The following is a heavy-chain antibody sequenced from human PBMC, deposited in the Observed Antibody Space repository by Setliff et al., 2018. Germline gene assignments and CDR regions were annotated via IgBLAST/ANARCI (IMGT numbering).Heavy chain of an antibody. J-gene: IGHJ3*01. CDR1: GLRFSDAW. D-gene: IGHD2-8*01. CDR2: IKSYGSGGTI. CDR3: VHNADFIGTFNT. Sequence: GGSLRLSCAVSGLRFSDAWVSWVRQAPGKGLEWAGRIKSYGSGGTIDYAAPVEGRFTIPRDDSKNTVYLQMSSLKIEDTAVYYCVHNADFIGTFNTWGQGTMVTVSS. V-gene: IGHV3-15*01.